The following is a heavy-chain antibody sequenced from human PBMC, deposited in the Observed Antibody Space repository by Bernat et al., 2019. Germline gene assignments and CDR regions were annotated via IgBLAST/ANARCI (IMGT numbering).Heavy chain of an antibody. Sequence: QVQLVESGGGVVQPGRSLRLSCAASGFTVSSYGMHWVRQAPGKGLEWVAVIWYDGSNKYYADSVKGRFTISRDNSKNTLYLQMNSLRAEDTAVYYCARDKRAAGSWFDPWGQGTLVTVSS. CDR1: GFTVSSYG. CDR2: IWYDGSNK. J-gene: IGHJ5*02. CDR3: ARDKRAAGSWFDP. D-gene: IGHD6-13*01. V-gene: IGHV3-33*01.